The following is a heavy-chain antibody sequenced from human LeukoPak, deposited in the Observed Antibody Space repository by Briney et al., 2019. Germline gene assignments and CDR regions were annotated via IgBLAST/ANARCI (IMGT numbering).Heavy chain of an antibody. Sequence: PSETLSLTCTVSGGSISSYYWSWIRQPPGKGLEWIGYIYYSGSTNYNPSLKSRVTISVDTSKNQFSLKLSSVTAADTAVYYCAEDSSGYSVPSYWGQGTLVTVSS. V-gene: IGHV4-59*01. CDR1: GGSISSYY. D-gene: IGHD3-22*01. CDR2: IYYSGST. CDR3: AEDSSGYSVPSY. J-gene: IGHJ4*02.